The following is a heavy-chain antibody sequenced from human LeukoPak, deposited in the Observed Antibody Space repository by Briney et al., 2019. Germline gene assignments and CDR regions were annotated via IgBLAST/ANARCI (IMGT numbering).Heavy chain of an antibody. D-gene: IGHD3-22*01. J-gene: IGHJ4*02. CDR1: GYTFTGYY. CDR3: ARRTGGYYDSTYDY. CDR2: INPNSGGT. Sequence: GASVKVSCKASGYTFTGYYMHWVRQAPGQGLEWMGWINPNSGGTNYAQKFQGRVTMTRDTSISTAYMELSRLRSDDTAVYYCARRTGGYYDSTYDYWGQGTLVTVSS. V-gene: IGHV1-2*02.